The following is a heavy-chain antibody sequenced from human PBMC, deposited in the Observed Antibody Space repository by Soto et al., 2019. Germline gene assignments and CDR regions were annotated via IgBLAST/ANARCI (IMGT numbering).Heavy chain of an antibody. Sequence: GASVKVSCKVSGYTLTELSMHWVRQAPGKGLEWMGGFDPEDGETIYAQKFQGRVTMAEDTSTDTAYMELSSLRSEDTAVYYCATAMPPPYSSSPNWFDPWGQGTLVTVSS. CDR2: FDPEDGET. CDR1: GYTLTELS. V-gene: IGHV1-24*01. CDR3: ATAMPPPYSSSPNWFDP. J-gene: IGHJ5*02. D-gene: IGHD6-13*01.